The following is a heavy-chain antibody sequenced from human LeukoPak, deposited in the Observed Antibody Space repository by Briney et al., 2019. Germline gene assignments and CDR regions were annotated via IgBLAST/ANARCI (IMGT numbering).Heavy chain of an antibody. CDR2: IIPILGIA. CDR1: GGTFSSYA. J-gene: IGHJ3*02. V-gene: IGHV1-69*04. Sequence: ASVKVSCKASGGTFSSYAISWVRQAPGQGLEWMGRIIPILGIANYAQKFQGRVTITADESTSTAYMELSSLRSEDTAVYYCARTRQMATMWSDAFDIWGQGTMVTVSS. CDR3: ARTRQMATMWSDAFDI. D-gene: IGHD5-24*01.